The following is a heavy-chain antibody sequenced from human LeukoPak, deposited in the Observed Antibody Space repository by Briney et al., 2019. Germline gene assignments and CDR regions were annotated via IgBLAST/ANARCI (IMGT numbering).Heavy chain of an antibody. CDR3: AKDRSTQYYFDF. Sequence: GGSLRLSCAASGFTFSSYAMSWVRQAPGKGLEWVSGISGSGGKTYYADSVQGRFTMSRDSSKNTLYLQMNSLRAEDTAVYYCAKDRSTQYYFDFRGQGTLVTVSS. J-gene: IGHJ4*02. V-gene: IGHV3-23*01. CDR2: ISGSGGKT. CDR1: GFTFSSYA. D-gene: IGHD6-19*01.